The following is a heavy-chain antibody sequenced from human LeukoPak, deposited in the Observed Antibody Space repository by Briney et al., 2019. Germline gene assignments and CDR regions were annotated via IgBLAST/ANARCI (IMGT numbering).Heavy chain of an antibody. CDR3: ARDPIAVAGKVDY. CDR1: GYTLTDNY. J-gene: IGHJ4*02. D-gene: IGHD6-19*01. Sequence: ASVKVSCKASGYTLTDNYMHWVRQAPGQGLEWMGWNNPNNGGTNYAQKFQGRVTMTWDTSISTAYMELSRLRSDDTAVYYCARDPIAVAGKVDYWGQGTLVTVSS. CDR2: NNPNNGGT. V-gene: IGHV1-2*02.